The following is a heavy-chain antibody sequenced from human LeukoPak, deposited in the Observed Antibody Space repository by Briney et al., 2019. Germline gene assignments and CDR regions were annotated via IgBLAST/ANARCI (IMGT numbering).Heavy chain of an antibody. CDR1: GGTFSSYA. V-gene: IGHV1-2*02. CDR2: INPNSGGT. J-gene: IGHJ3*02. CDR3: AAEKRLYCSGGACYPDAFDI. D-gene: IGHD2-15*01. Sequence: ASVKVSCKASGGTFSSYAISWVRQAPGQGLEWMGWINPNSGGTNYAQKFQGRVTMTRDTSISTAYMELSRLRSDDTAVYYCAAEKRLYCSGGACYPDAFDIWGQGTMVTVSS.